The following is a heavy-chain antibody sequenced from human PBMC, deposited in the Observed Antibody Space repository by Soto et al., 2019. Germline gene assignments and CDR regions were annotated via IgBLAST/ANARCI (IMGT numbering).Heavy chain of an antibody. J-gene: IGHJ6*02. V-gene: IGHV1-18*01. D-gene: IGHD1-26*01. CDR1: GYTFSRSG. Sequence: VQLVQSGAEVKKPGASVKVSCKASGYTFSRSGISWVRQVPGHGLEWMGCISTDNGDTNYAQKVQRRVTMTTDTSTSPAVMEMMSLRSDDTAVYYCARSGSVPYYSYGLDVWGQGTTVTAS. CDR2: ISTDNGDT. CDR3: ARSGSVPYYSYGLDV.